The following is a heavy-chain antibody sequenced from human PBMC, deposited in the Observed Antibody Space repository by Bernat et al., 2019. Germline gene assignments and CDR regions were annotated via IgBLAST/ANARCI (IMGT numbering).Heavy chain of an antibody. D-gene: IGHD3-22*01. CDR2: ISYDGSNK. Sequence: VQLVESGGGLVQPGGSLRLSCAASGFTFSSYGMHWVRQAPGKGLEWVAVISYDGSNKYYADSVKGRFTISRDNSKNTLYLQMNSLRAEDTAVYYCAKDLSRFMIVVVPLIFDYWGQGTLVTVSS. V-gene: IGHV3-30*18. CDR3: AKDLSRFMIVVVPLIFDY. CDR1: GFTFSSYG. J-gene: IGHJ4*02.